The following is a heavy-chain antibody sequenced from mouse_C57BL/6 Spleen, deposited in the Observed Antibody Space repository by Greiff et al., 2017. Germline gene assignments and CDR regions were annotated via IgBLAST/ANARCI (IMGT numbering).Heavy chain of an antibody. J-gene: IGHJ3*01. V-gene: IGHV1-26*01. D-gene: IGHD2-5*01. CDR2: INPNNGGT. CDR3: ARSGAYYSNFWFAY. Sequence: VQLQQSGPELVKPGASVKISCKASGYTFTDYYMNWVKQSHGKSLEWIGDINPNNGGTSYNQKFKGKATLTVDKSSSTAYMELRSLTSEDSAVYYCARSGAYYSNFWFAYWGQGTLVTVSA. CDR1: GYTFTDYY.